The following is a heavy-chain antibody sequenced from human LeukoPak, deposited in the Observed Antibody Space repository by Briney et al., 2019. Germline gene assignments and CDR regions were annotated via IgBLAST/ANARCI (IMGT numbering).Heavy chain of an antibody. CDR1: GFTFSNAW. CDR3: TTEPYYYDSSGNYLWYFDY. Sequence: GGSLRLSCAASGFTFSNAWMNWVRQAPGKGLEWVGQIKTKADGGTTDYAAPVKGRFTISRDDSKSTLYLQMNSLKTEDTAVYYSTTEPYYYDSSGNYLWYFDYWGQGTLVTVSS. CDR2: IKTKADGGTT. D-gene: IGHD3-22*01. V-gene: IGHV3-15*01. J-gene: IGHJ4*02.